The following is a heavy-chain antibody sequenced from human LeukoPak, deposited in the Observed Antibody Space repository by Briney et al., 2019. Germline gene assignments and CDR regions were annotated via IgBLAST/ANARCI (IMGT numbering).Heavy chain of an antibody. CDR1: GGSFSGYY. CDR2: INHSGST. V-gene: IGHV4-34*01. J-gene: IGHJ4*02. CDR3: AARGGNIPPHSFDY. D-gene: IGHD1/OR15-1a*01. Sequence: SETLSLTCAVYGGSFSGYYWSWIRQPPGKGLEWIGEINHSGSTNYNPSPKSRVTISVDTSKNQFSLKLSSVTAADTAVYYCAARGGNIPPHSFDYWGQGTLVTVSS.